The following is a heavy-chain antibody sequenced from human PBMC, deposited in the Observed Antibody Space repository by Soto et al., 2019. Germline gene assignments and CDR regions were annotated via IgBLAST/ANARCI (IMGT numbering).Heavy chain of an antibody. CDR3: AREDEGRSACDLGY. CDR1: GFTFSSYV. V-gene: IGHV3-30-3*01. D-gene: IGHD3-3*01. Sequence: QVQLVESGGGVVQPGRSLTLSCVASGFTFSSYVIHWVRQTPDKGLEWVAFISRDGSNAYYADSVKGRFTISRDNSKNTLYLEMNSLRAEDTAVYYCAREDEGRSACDLGYWGQGTLVIVSS. CDR2: ISRDGSNA. J-gene: IGHJ4*02.